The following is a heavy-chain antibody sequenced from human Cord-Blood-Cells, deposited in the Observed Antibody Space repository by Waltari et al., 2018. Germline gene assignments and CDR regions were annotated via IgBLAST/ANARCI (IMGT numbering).Heavy chain of an antibody. CDR1: GFTFSGSA. CDR3: TSTDAFDI. J-gene: IGHJ3*02. CDR2: IRSKANSYAT. V-gene: IGHV3-73*02. Sequence: EVQLVESGGGLVQPGGSLKLSCAASGFTFSGSAMHWVRQASGKGREWVGRIRSKANSYATAYAASVKGRFTISRDDSKNTAYLQMNSLKTEDTAVYYCTSTDAFDIWGQGTMVTVSS.